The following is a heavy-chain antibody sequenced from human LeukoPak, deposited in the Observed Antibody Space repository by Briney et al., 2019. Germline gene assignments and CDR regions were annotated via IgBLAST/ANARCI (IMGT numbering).Heavy chain of an antibody. J-gene: IGHJ4*02. CDR1: GASISSYY. CDR3: ASGPYPAAGTDHQFDY. V-gene: IGHV4-59*01. Sequence: SETLSLTCIVSGASISSYYWSWIRQPPGKGLEWIGYIFYSGSTLYNPSLQSRVTISVDTSKNQFSLKLTSVTAADTAVYYCASGPYPAAGTDHQFDYWGQGTLVTVSS. D-gene: IGHD6-13*01. CDR2: IFYSGST.